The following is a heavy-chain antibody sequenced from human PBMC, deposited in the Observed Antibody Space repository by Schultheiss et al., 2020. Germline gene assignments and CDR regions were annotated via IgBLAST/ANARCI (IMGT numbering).Heavy chain of an antibody. CDR3: ARQDLGSRIVGAPFDY. V-gene: IGHV4-59*08. CDR1: GGSISSYY. J-gene: IGHJ4*02. CDR2: TSYDGST. Sequence: SETLSLTCTVSGGSISSYYWSWIRQPPGKGLEWVGYTSYDGSTNYNPSLKSRVTISVDTSKNQFSLKLSSVTAADTAVYYCARQDLGSRIVGAPFDYWGQGTLVTVSS. D-gene: IGHD1-26*01.